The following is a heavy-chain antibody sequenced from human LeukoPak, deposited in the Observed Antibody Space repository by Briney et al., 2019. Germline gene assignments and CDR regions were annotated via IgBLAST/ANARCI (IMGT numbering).Heavy chain of an antibody. V-gene: IGHV3-64D*06. CDR1: GFTFSNYA. D-gene: IGHD6-19*01. CDR3: VKGSESGWYFSDY. Sequence: GGSLRLSCSASGFTFSNYAMHWVRQAPGKGLEYVSAISNNGDSTYYADSVKGRFTISRDNSKNTLYLQMSSLRAEDTAVYYCVKGSESGWYFSDYWGQGTLVTVSS. CDR2: ISNNGDST. J-gene: IGHJ4*02.